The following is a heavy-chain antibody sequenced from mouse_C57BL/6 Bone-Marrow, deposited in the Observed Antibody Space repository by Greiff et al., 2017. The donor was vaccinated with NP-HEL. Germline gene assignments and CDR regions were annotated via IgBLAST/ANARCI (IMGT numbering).Heavy chain of an antibody. CDR3: ARHEDPNYYGSSPWFAY. CDR1: GYTFTEYT. J-gene: IGHJ3*01. Sequence: QVQLQQSGAELVKPGASVKLSCKASGYTFTEYTIHWVKQRSGQGLEWIGWFYPGSGSITYNEKFKDKATLTADKSSSTVYMELSRLTSEDSAVYFCARHEDPNYYGSSPWFAYWGQGTLVTVSA. D-gene: IGHD1-1*01. CDR2: FYPGSGSI. V-gene: IGHV1-62-2*01.